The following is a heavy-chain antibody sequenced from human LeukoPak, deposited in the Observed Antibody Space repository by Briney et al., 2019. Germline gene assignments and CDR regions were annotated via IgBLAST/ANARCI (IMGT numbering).Heavy chain of an antibody. V-gene: IGHV4-39*01. Sequence: PSETLSLTCTVSGGSISSSSYYWGWIRQPPGKGLEWIGSIYYSGSTYYNPSLKSRVTISVDTSKNQFSLKPSPVTAADTTVYYCAGTHDYVDEWGRGSLVGDS. CDR3: AGTHDYVDE. J-gene: IGHJ4*02. CDR2: IYYSGST. CDR1: GGSISSSSYY.